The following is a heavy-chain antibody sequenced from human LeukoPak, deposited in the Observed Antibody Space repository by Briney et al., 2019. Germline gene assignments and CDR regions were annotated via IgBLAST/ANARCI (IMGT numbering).Heavy chain of an antibody. CDR3: ARGTATTAGIDF. V-gene: IGHV3-74*01. CDR2: INTEGAST. D-gene: IGHD1/OR15-1a*01. J-gene: IGHJ4*02. Sequence: GALRLSCTASGFAFSSYWMFWVRQAPGKGLVWVSQINTEGASTTYGDPAKGRFTTSRDNAKNTLYLQMNSLRVEDTAVYYCARGTATTAGIDFWGQGTLATVSS. CDR1: GFAFSSYW.